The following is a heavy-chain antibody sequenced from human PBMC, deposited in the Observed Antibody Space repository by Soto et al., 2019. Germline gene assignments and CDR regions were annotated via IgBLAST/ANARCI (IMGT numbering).Heavy chain of an antibody. J-gene: IGHJ4*02. Sequence: PGGSLRLSCAASGFSISTFDLHWVRQGTGKGLEWVAGIGFAGDTYYPGSAKGRFTSSRENAKNSLYLQMDSLTAGDTAVYYCVRGFWFGELLPLRHFDSWGKGT. D-gene: IGHD3-10*01. CDR3: VRGFWFGELLPLRHFDS. CDR1: GFSISTFD. CDR2: IGFAGDT. V-gene: IGHV3-13*04.